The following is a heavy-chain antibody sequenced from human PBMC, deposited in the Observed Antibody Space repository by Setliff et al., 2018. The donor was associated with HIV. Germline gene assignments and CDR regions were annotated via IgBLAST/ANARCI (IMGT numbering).Heavy chain of an antibody. J-gene: IGHJ3*02. D-gene: IGHD4-17*01. CDR2: ISTSGIT. Sequence: SETLSLTCTVSGDSINSGFYYWRWIRQPAGRGLEWIGRISTSGITNYNPSLKSRVTISVDTSKNQFSLRVRSVTAADTAVYYCARLGMTTVGIGDVFDIWGQGTMVTVSS. CDR1: GDSINSGFYY. V-gene: IGHV4-61*02. CDR3: ARLGMTTVGIGDVFDI.